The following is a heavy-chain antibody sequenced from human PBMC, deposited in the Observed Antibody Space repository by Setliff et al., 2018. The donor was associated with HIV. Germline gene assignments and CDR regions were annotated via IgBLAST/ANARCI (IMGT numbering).Heavy chain of an antibody. J-gene: IGHJ4*02. CDR1: GGSITNSNYY. CDR3: ATAPGISYFDY. D-gene: IGHD6-13*01. CDR2: INHSGGT. Sequence: PSETLSLTCTVSGGSITNSNYYWGWFRQPPGKGLEWIGEINHSGGTNYNPSLKSRVTISVDTSKNQFSLNLSSVTAADTAVYYCATAPGISYFDYWGQGALVTVS. V-gene: IGHV4-39*01.